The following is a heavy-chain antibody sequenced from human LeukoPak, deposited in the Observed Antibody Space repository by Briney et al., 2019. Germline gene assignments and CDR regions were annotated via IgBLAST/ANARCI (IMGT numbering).Heavy chain of an antibody. Sequence: ASVKVSCKASGYTFSQFGITWVRQAPGQGLEWMGWISAYNGNTNYARNFLARVTMTTDTSTSTAYMEVRRPRTDDTAVYYCARDILTAVRTPQAFDIWGQGTMVTVSS. CDR3: ARDILTAVRTPQAFDI. J-gene: IGHJ3*02. CDR2: ISAYNGNT. CDR1: GYTFSQFG. V-gene: IGHV1-18*01. D-gene: IGHD2-21*01.